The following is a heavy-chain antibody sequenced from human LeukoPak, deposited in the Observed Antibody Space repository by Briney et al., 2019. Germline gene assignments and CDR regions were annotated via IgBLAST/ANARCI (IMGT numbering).Heavy chain of an antibody. D-gene: IGHD3-22*01. CDR2: IKHDGSEE. J-gene: IGHJ4*02. Sequence: GSLRLSCAASGFTFNTYRMSWVRQAPGKGLEWVANIKHDGSEENYVDSVKGRFTISRDNAKGSLSLQMNSLRGEDTAVYYCARDLYYYGSSGYYRGLDYWGQGTLVTVSS. CDR3: ARDLYYYGSSGYYRGLDY. V-gene: IGHV3-7*01. CDR1: GFTFNTYR.